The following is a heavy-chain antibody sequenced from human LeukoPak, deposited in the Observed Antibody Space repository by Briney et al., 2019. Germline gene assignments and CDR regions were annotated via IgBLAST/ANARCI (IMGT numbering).Heavy chain of an antibody. D-gene: IGHD6-19*01. J-gene: IGHJ4*02. V-gene: IGHV3-7*01. Sequence: GGSLGLSCAASGFTFSNYWMTWVRQAPGKGLEWVANIKQDGSARYYVDSVKGRFTLSRDNAKNSLSLQMNSLRAEDTAMYYCARKVGKYSGWYNYWGQGTLVTVSS. CDR3: ARKVGKYSGWYNY. CDR2: IKQDGSAR. CDR1: GFTFSNYW.